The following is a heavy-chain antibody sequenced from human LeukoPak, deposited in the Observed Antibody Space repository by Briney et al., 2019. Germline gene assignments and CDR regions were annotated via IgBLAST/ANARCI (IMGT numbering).Heavy chain of an antibody. CDR3: AKVVELWFPNDAFDI. CDR1: GFTFSSYG. V-gene: IGHV3-30*18. CDR2: ISYDGSNK. Sequence: HPGGSLRLSCAASGFTFSSYGMHWVRQAPGKGLEWVAVISYDGSNKYYADSVKGRFTISRDNSKNTLYLQMNSLRAEDTAVYYCAKVVELWFPNDAFDIWGQGTMVTVSS. J-gene: IGHJ3*02. D-gene: IGHD5-18*01.